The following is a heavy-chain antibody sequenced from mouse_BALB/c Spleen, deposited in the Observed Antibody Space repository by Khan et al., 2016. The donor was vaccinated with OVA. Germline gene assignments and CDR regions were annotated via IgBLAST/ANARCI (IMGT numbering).Heavy chain of an antibody. CDR2: ISYDGSN. D-gene: IGHD1-1*01. V-gene: IGHV3-6*02. CDR1: GYSITSGYN. CDR3: ARDYFGNGYFDY. Sequence: EVQLVESGPGLVKPSQSLSLTCSVTGYSITSGYNWNWIRQFPGNKLEWMCYISYDGSNNYNPSLKNRISITRDTSKNQFFLKLNSVTTEDTATYYCARDYFGNGYFDYWGQGTTLTVSS. J-gene: IGHJ2*01.